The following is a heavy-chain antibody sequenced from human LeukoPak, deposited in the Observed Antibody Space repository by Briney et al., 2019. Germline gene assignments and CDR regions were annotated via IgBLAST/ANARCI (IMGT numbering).Heavy chain of an antibody. J-gene: IGHJ4*02. CDR3: AKGSAAARPYYFDY. CDR1: GFIFSNYA. D-gene: IGHD6-6*01. Sequence: GGSLTLSCAASGFIFSNYAMSWVRQAPGQGLEWVSAIDSTGAYTWYADSVKGRFTISKDSSKTKLYLQMKRLRAEDATVYFCAKGSAAARPYYFDYWGQGTLVTVSS. CDR2: IDSTGAYT. V-gene: IGHV3-23*01.